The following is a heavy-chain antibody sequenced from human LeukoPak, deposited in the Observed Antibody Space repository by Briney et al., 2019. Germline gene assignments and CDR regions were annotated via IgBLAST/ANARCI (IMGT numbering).Heavy chain of an antibody. J-gene: IGHJ5*02. CDR3: ARVQYGSRSYYNDRNNWVDP. CDR2: INHSGST. CDR1: GGSFSGYY. D-gene: IGHD3-10*01. V-gene: IGHV4-34*01. Sequence: PSETLSLTCAVYGGSFSGYYWSWIRQPPGKGLEWIGEINHSGSTNYNPSLKSRVTISVDTSKNQFSLKLSSVTAADTAVYYCARVQYGSRSYYNDRNNWVDPWGQGTLVTVSS.